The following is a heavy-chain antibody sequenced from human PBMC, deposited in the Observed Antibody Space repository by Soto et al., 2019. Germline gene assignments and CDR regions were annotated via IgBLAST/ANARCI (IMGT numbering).Heavy chain of an antibody. J-gene: IGHJ4*02. CDR3: ANLRLESYSAFWSGYPL. D-gene: IGHD3-3*01. CDR2: VSYDGNKK. V-gene: IGHV3-30*18. CDR1: GFSFGSFA. Sequence: QVLLVESGGGVVQPGGSLRLSCATCGFSFGSFAMHWARQSPGKGLEWLAVVSYDGNKKNYIDSVKGRFTISRDNSQHNLFLQMNGLSPEDTAVYYCANLRLESYSAFWSGYPLWGRGTLVSVSS.